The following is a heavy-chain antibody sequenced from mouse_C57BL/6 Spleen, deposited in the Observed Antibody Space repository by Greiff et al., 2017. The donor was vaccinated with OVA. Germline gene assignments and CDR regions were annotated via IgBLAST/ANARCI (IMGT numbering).Heavy chain of an antibody. CDR1: GYSFTDYN. V-gene: IGHV1-39*01. J-gene: IGHJ2*01. CDR2: INPNYGTT. CDR3: ARLYYYGSSPVYCDY. Sequence: LVESGPELVKPGASVKISCKASGYSFTDYNMNWVKQSNGKSLEWIGVINPNYGTTSYNQKFKGKATLTVDQSSSTAYMQLNSLTSEDSAVYYCARLYYYGSSPVYCDYWGQGTTLTVSS. D-gene: IGHD1-1*01.